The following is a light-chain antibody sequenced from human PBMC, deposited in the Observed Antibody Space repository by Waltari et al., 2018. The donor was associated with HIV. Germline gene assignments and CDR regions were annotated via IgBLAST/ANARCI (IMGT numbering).Light chain of an antibody. CDR3: CAYAGSTTYVI. CDR1: SSDVGGYNL. Sequence: ALTQPASVSGSPGQSITISCTGTSSDVGGYNLVSWYQQHPGKAPKLMIYEVSKRPSGVSNRFSGSKSGNTASLIISGLQAEDEADYYCCAYAGSTTYVIFGGGTKLTVL. CDR2: EVS. J-gene: IGLJ2*01. V-gene: IGLV2-23*02.